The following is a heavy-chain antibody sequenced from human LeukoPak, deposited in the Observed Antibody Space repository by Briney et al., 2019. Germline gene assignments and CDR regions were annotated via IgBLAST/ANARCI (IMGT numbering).Heavy chain of an antibody. CDR3: ARKDGGRDGMDV. V-gene: IGHV1-2*02. J-gene: IGHJ6*02. D-gene: IGHD4-23*01. CDR2: LNPNTLVT. CDR1: GYTFTGYY. Sequence: ASVKVSCKASGYTFTGYYMHWVRQAPGQGLEWMGWLNPNTLVTKYAQHFQGRVSMTWDTSISTGYMDLHSLTSDDTAVYYCARKDGGRDGMDVWGQGTTVTVSS.